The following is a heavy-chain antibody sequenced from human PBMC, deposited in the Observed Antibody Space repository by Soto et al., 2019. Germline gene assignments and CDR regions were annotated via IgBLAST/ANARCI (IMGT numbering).Heavy chain of an antibody. CDR2: ISGSGGST. Sequence: GGSLRLSCAASGFTFSSYAMSWVRQAPGKGLEWVSAISGSGGSTYYADSVKGRFTISRDNSKNTLYLQMNSLRAEDTAVYYCAKSDCSGGSCYSYERGPVDYWGQGTLVTVSS. CDR1: GFTFSSYA. J-gene: IGHJ4*02. V-gene: IGHV3-23*01. D-gene: IGHD2-15*01. CDR3: AKSDCSGGSCYSYERGPVDY.